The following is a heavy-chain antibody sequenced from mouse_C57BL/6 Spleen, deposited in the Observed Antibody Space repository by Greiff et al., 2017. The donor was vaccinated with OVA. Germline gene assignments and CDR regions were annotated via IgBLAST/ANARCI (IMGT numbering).Heavy chain of an antibody. V-gene: IGHV5-9-1*02. J-gene: IGHJ4*01. CDR2: ISSGGDYI. CDR1: GFTFSSYA. CDR3: TRDRGSGYVDYAMDY. Sequence: EVNVVESGEGLVKPGGSLKLSCAASGFTFSSYAMSWVRQTPEKRLEWVAYISSGGDYIYYADTVKGRFTISRDNARNTLYLQMSSLKSEDTAMYYCTRDRGSGYVDYAMDYWGQGTSVTVSS. D-gene: IGHD3-2*02.